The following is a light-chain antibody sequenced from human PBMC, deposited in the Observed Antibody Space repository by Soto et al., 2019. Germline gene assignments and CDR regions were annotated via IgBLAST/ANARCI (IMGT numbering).Light chain of an antibody. CDR2: EVS. Sequence: QSVLTQPASVSGSPGQSITISCTGTSSDVGSYNLVSWYQQHPGKAPKLMIYEVSKRPSGVSNRFSGSKSGNTASLTISGLQAEYEADYYCCSYAGSSTPVVFGGGTQLTVL. CDR3: CSYAGSSTPVV. CDR1: SSDVGSYNL. J-gene: IGLJ2*01. V-gene: IGLV2-23*02.